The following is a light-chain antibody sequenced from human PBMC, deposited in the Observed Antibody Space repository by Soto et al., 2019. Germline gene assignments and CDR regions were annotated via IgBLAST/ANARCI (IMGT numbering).Light chain of an antibody. CDR2: WAS. J-gene: IGKJ1*01. CDR1: HIFLYSSNNKNY. Sequence: DIVMTQSPDSLAVSLGERATINFKSSHIFLYSSNNKNYLAWYQQKPGQPPKLLIYWASTRESGVPDRFSGSGSGTDFTLTISSLQAEDVAVYYCQQYYSTPQAFGQGTKVDIK. V-gene: IGKV4-1*01. CDR3: QQYYSTPQA.